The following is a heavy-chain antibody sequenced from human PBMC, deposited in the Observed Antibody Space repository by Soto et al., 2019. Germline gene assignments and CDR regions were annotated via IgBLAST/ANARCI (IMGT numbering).Heavy chain of an antibody. CDR1: GGTFSSYA. D-gene: IGHD2-15*01. CDR2: IIPIFRTA. Sequence: QVQLVQSGAEVKRHGSSMKVSCKASGGTFSSYAISWVRQAPGQGLEWMGGIIPIFRTADYAQKFQGRVTITADESTSTAYMELSSLRSEDTAVHYCASVETQRYYYGMDVWGQGTTVTVSS. V-gene: IGHV1-69*12. J-gene: IGHJ6*02. CDR3: ASVETQRYYYGMDV.